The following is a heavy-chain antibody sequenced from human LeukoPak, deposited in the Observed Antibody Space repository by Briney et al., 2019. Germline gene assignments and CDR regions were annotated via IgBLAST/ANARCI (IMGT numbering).Heavy chain of an antibody. CDR1: GGSISSSSYY. J-gene: IGHJ4*02. D-gene: IGHD3-22*01. V-gene: IGHV4-39*01. Sequence: SETLSLTCTVSGGSISSSSYYWGWVRQPPGTGLEWLGSIYYSGSTYNNPSLKSRVTISVDTSKNQFSLKLSSVTAADTAVYYCARLSRLFYYDSSGYFDYWGQGTLVTVSS. CDR2: IYYSGST. CDR3: ARLSRLFYYDSSGYFDY.